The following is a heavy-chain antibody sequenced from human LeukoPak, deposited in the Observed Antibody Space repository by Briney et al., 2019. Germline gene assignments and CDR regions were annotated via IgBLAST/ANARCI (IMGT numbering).Heavy chain of an antibody. V-gene: IGHV3-49*03. CDR3: TREVRYFDWFRADY. Sequence: TGGSLRLSCTASGFTFGDHSVSWFRQAPGKGREGVGFIRSKDYGGTAEYAASVKGRFTISRDDSKSVAYLQMDSLKTEDTAVYYCTREVRYFDWFRADYWGQGTLVTVSS. CDR2: IRSKDYGGTA. J-gene: IGHJ4*02. D-gene: IGHD3-9*01. CDR1: GFTFGDHS.